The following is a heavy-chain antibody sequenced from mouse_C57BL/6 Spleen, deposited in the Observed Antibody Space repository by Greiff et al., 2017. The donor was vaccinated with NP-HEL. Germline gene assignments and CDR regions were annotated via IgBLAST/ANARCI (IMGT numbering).Heavy chain of an antibody. CDR1: GYTFTSYW. D-gene: IGHD2-4*01. V-gene: IGHV1-61*01. J-gene: IGHJ2*01. CDR2: IYPSDSET. CDR3: ARTGYDYGDY. Sequence: VQLQQSGAELVRPGSSVKLSCKASGYTFTSYWMDWVKQRPGQGLEWIGNIYPSDSETHYNQKFKDKATLTVDKSSSTAYMQLSSLTSEDSAVYYCARTGYDYGDYWGQGTTLTVSS.